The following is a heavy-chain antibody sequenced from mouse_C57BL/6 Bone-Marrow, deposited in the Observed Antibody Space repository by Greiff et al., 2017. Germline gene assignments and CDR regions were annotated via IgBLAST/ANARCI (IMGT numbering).Heavy chain of an antibody. CDR3: TCKTAYYFDY. CDR2: IDPENGDT. CDR1: GFNIKDDY. J-gene: IGHJ2*01. Sequence: EVKLVESGAELVRPGASVKLSCTASGFNIKDDYMHWVKQRPEQGLEWIGWIDPENGDTEYASKFQGKATITADPSSNTAYMQLSSLTSEDTAVYYCTCKTAYYFDYWGQGTTLTVSS. V-gene: IGHV14-4*01. D-gene: IGHD3-2*01.